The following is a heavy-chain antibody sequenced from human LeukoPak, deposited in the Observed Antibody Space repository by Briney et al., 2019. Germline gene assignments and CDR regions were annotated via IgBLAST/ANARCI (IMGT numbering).Heavy chain of an antibody. CDR3: ARVSVEIQKVGATGVDY. CDR1: GGSISSGSYY. V-gene: IGHV4-61*02. D-gene: IGHD1-26*01. J-gene: IGHJ4*02. CDR2: IYTSGST. Sequence: PSETLSLTCTVSGGSISSGSYYWSWIRQPAGKGLEWIGRIYTSGSTNYNPSLKSRVTISVDTSKNQFSLKLSSVTAADTAVYYCARVSVEIQKVGATGVDYWGQGTLVTVSS.